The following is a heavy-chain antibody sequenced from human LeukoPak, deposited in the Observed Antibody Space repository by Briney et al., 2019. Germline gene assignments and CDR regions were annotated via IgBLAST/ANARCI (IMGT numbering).Heavy chain of an antibody. V-gene: IGHV4-31*02. CDR2: KYYSGSA. D-gene: IGHD2-15*01. J-gene: IGHJ3*02. CDR1: GVTLTDCGYY. CDR3: ATAQECGINCLFVFNM. Sequence: SETLSLTCEASGVTLTDCGYYWIRIRPLPGKGLEWIGYKYYSGSAKYNPSLKSRLTISIDTPKNQFSLHLSTVTAADTATYYCATAQECGINCLFVFNMWGQGTRVTVSS.